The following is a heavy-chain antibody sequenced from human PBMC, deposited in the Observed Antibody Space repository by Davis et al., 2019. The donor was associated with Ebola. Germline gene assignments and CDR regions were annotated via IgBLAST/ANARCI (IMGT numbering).Heavy chain of an antibody. V-gene: IGHV3-33*01. CDR3: ARDMRDSSGYSYDADAFDI. CDR1: GFTFSSYG. D-gene: IGHD3-22*01. Sequence: GESLKISCAASGFTFSSYGMHWVRQAPGKGLEWVAVIWYDGSNKYYADSVKGRFTISRDNSKNTLYLQMNSLRAEDTAVYYCARDMRDSSGYSYDADAFDIWGQGTMVTVSS. J-gene: IGHJ3*02. CDR2: IWYDGSNK.